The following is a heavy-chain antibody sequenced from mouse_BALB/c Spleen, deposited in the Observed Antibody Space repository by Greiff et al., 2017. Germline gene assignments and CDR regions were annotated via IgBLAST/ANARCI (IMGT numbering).Heavy chain of an antibody. Sequence: VQLQQSGAELMKPGASVKISCKATGYTFSSYWIEWVKQRPGHGLEWIGEILPGSGSTNYNEKFKGKATFTADTSSNTAYMQLSSLTSEDSAVYYCARYDYDDYFDYWGQGTTLTVSS. V-gene: IGHV1-9*01. J-gene: IGHJ2*01. CDR1: GYTFSSYW. D-gene: IGHD2-4*01. CDR3: ARYDYDDYFDY. CDR2: ILPGSGST.